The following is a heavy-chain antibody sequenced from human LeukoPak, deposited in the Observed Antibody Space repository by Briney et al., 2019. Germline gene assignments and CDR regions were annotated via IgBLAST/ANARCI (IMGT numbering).Heavy chain of an antibody. D-gene: IGHD6-19*01. CDR2: INPNSGGT. CDR3: ARDLGSGWYRDY. J-gene: IGHJ4*02. V-gene: IGHV1-2*06. Sequence: ASVKVSCKPSGYTFTGYYMHWVRQAPGQGLEWMGRINPNSGGTNYAQKFQGRVTMTRDTSISTAYMELSRLRSDDTAVYYCARDLGSGWYRDYWGQGTLVTVSS. CDR1: GYTFTGYY.